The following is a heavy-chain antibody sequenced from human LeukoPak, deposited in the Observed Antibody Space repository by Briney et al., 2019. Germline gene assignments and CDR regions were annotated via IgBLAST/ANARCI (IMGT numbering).Heavy chain of an antibody. Sequence: ASVKVSCKVSGYTLTELSMHWVRQAPGKGLEWMGGFDPEDGETIYAQKFQGRVTMTEDTSTDTAYMELSSLRSEDTAVYYCATEVMVSIAAGPRHRYFDLWGRGTLVTVSS. CDR2: FDPEDGET. J-gene: IGHJ2*01. CDR3: ATEVMVSIAAGPRHRYFDL. CDR1: GYTLTELS. D-gene: IGHD6-13*01. V-gene: IGHV1-24*01.